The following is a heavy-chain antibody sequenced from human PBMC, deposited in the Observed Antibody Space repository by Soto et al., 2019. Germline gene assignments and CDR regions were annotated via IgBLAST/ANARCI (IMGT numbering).Heavy chain of an antibody. CDR3: AKGWELVMGANY. CDR1: GYSFSFYW. V-gene: IGHV5-51*01. Sequence: AESLKISCKASGYSFSFYWIGWVRQMPGKGLEWMAIMYPDDSDIRYSPSFEAHVTISADKSISTAYLQWSSLKASDTAVYFCAKGWELVMGANYWGQGTLVTVSS. D-gene: IGHD1-26*01. J-gene: IGHJ4*02. CDR2: MYPDDSDI.